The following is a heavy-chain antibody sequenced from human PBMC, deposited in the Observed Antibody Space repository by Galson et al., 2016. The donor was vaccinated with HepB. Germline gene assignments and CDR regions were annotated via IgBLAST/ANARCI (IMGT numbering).Heavy chain of an antibody. J-gene: IGHJ6*02. Sequence: SLRLSCAVSGFTFSHFAMHWVRQAPGKGLEWVAVMSYDETNKYYADSVKGRFTISRDNAKNSLYLQMDSLRDEDTAVYYCARDPYYYGMDVWGQGTTVTVSS. CDR3: ARDPYYYGMDV. V-gene: IGHV3-30*04. CDR1: GFTFSHFA. CDR2: MSYDETNK.